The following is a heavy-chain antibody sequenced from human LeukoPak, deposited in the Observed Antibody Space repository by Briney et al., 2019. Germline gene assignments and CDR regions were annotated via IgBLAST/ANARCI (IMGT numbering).Heavy chain of an antibody. Sequence: SETLSLTCTVSGYSISSGYYWGWIRQPPGKGLEWIGSIYYSGSTYYNPSLKSRVTISVDTSKNQFSLKLSSVTAADTAVYYCARLTGDREVGYFDYWGQGTLVTVSS. CDR3: ARLTGDREVGYFDY. CDR1: GYSISSGYY. D-gene: IGHD7-27*01. J-gene: IGHJ4*02. CDR2: IYYSGST. V-gene: IGHV4-38-2*02.